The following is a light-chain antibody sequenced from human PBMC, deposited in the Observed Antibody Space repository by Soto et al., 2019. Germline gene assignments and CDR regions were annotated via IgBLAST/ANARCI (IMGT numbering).Light chain of an antibody. Sequence: QSALTQPASVSGSPGQSITISCTGTSSDIGGYYLVSWYQQHPGKAPKLMIYEVSNRPSGVSNRFSASKSGNTASLTISGLQADDEADYYCSSYTSSSSLYVFGTGTKVTVL. V-gene: IGLV2-14*01. CDR3: SSYTSSSSLYV. CDR2: EVS. J-gene: IGLJ1*01. CDR1: SSDIGGYYL.